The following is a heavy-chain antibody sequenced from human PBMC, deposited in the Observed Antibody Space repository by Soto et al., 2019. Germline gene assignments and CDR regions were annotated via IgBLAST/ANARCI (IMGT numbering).Heavy chain of an antibody. J-gene: IGHJ4*02. CDR3: ARQKVSRFYGEVDFFDY. D-gene: IGHD4-17*01. Sequence: SSETLSLTCAVSGGSISSGGYSWSWIRQPPGKGLEWIGYMYHSGSTYYNPSLKSRVTISIDTSNNHLSLHLSSVTAADTAVYYCARQKVSRFYGEVDFFDYWGLGTLVTVSS. V-gene: IGHV4-30-2*01. CDR2: MYHSGST. CDR1: GGSISSGGYS.